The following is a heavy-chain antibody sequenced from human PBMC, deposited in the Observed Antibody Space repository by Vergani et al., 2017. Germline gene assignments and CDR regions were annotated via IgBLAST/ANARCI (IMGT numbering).Heavy chain of an antibody. CDR2: IYYSGST. CDR3: AKDFVVVVASDY. V-gene: IGHV4-61*01. J-gene: IGHJ4*02. Sequence: QVQLQESGPGLVKPSETLSLTCTVSGGSVSSGSYYWSWIRQPPGKGLEWIGYIYYSGSTNYNPSLKSRVTISVDTSKNQFSLKLSSVTAADTAVYYCAKDFVVVVASDYWGQGTLVTVSS. CDR1: GGSVSSGSYY. D-gene: IGHD2-15*01.